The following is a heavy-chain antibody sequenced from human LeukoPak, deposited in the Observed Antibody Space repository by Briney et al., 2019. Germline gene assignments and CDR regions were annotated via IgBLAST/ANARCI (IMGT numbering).Heavy chain of an antibody. Sequence: SETLSLTCAVYGGSFSGYYWSWIRQPPGKGLEWIGEINHSGSTNYNPSLKSRVTISVDTSKNQFSLKLSSVTAADTAVYYCARGRRVGYCSSTSCIIGGYFDYRGQGTLVTVSS. D-gene: IGHD2-2*01. J-gene: IGHJ4*02. CDR2: INHSGST. CDR3: ARGRRVGYCSSTSCIIGGYFDY. CDR1: GGSFSGYY. V-gene: IGHV4-34*01.